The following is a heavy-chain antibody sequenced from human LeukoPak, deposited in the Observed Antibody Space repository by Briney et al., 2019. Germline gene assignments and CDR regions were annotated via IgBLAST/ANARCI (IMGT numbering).Heavy chain of an antibody. Sequence: ASVKVSCKGSGYTVTNYYIHWVRQAPGQGFEWMGMIDPSISSRTYAQKFQGRVTVTSDTSTSTVYMEVSSLRSEDTAIYYCARSGIWFSTNDWGQGTLVTVSS. D-gene: IGHD3-10*01. CDR1: GYTVTNYY. J-gene: IGHJ4*02. CDR2: IDPSISSR. CDR3: ARSGIWFSTND. V-gene: IGHV1-46*01.